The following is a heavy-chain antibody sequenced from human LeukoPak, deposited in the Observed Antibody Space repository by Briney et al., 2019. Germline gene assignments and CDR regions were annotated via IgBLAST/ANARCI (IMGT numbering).Heavy chain of an antibody. D-gene: IGHD5-24*01. V-gene: IGHV3-7*04. CDR2: IKQDGSKK. CDR1: GFPFSSYW. CDR3: TRVGYIDEGIDY. J-gene: IGHJ4*02. Sequence: PSGGSLRLSCVASGFPFSSYWMTWVRQAPGKGLEWVANIKQDGSKKSYVASVKGRFTISRDNAKNSLYLQMNSLRAEDTAIYYCTRVGYIDEGIDYWGQGTLVTVSS.